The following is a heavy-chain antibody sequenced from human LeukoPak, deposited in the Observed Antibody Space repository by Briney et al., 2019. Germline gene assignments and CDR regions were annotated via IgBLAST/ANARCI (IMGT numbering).Heavy chain of an antibody. CDR1: GFTFSSYE. CDR3: ARVQTTVSTLDY. J-gene: IGHJ4*02. D-gene: IGHD4-17*01. V-gene: IGHV3-48*03. Sequence: GGSLRLSCAASGFTFSSYEMNGVRQAPGKGLEWVSYISSSGSTRYYADSVKGRFTISRDNAKNSVYPQMKSLRPEDTAVYYCARVQTTVSTLDYWGQGPLVTVSS. CDR2: ISSSGSTR.